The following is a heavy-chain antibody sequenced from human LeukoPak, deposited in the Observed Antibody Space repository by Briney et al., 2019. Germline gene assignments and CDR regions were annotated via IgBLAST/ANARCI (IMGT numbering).Heavy chain of an antibody. V-gene: IGHV4-34*01. CDR2: INHSGST. CDR3: ARGLPRNDFWSGFATYWFDP. D-gene: IGHD3-3*01. Sequence: PSETLSLTCAVYGGSFSGYYWSWIRQPPGKGLEWIGEINHSGSTNYKPSLRSRVTISVDRPKKKFSLKLSAVIVADTAVYYCARGLPRNDFWSGFATYWFDPWGRGPLVTVSS. J-gene: IGHJ5*02. CDR1: GGSFSGYY.